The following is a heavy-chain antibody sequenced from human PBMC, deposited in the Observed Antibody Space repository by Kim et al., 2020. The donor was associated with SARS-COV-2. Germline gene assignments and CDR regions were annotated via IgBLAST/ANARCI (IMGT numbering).Heavy chain of an antibody. V-gene: IGHV4-34*01. D-gene: IGHD3-16*01. J-gene: IGHJ4*02. CDR3: ARGGENYFDS. Sequence: GTTTVNPCLMRRVTISLDTSKNRFSPRLTSVTAADTAVFYCARGGENYFDSWGQGSLVTVSS. CDR2: GTT.